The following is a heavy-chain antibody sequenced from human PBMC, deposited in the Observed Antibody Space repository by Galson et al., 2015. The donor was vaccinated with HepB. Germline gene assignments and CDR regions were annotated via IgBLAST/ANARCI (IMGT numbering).Heavy chain of an antibody. V-gene: IGHV3-53*01. D-gene: IGHD4-23*01. CDR3: ARGGYYGGNYYDH. CDR1: GVTVSDNY. J-gene: IGHJ4*02. CDR2: IYSGGET. Sequence: SLRLSCAVSGVTVSDNYMSWVRQAPGEGLAWVPVIYSGGETYYADSVKGRFTISRDKSTNTVYLQMNSLRADDTAIYYCARGGYYGGNYYDHWGQGTLVTVSS.